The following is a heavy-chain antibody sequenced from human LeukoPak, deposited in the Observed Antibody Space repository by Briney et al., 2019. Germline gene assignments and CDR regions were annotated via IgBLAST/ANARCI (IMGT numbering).Heavy chain of an antibody. CDR1: GFTFSSYS. J-gene: IGHJ3*02. V-gene: IGHV3-21*01. CDR2: ISSSSSYI. D-gene: IGHD3-22*01. Sequence: SGGSLRLSCAASGFTFSSYSMNWVRQAPGKGLEWVSSISSSSSYIYYADSVKGRFTISRDNAKNSLYLQMNSLRAEDTAVYYCARDMPIVVYGYDAFDIWGQGTMVTVSS. CDR3: ARDMPIVVYGYDAFDI.